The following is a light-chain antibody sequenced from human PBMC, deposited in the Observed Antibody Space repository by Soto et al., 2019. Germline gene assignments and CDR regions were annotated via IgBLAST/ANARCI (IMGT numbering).Light chain of an antibody. CDR2: TAS. J-gene: IGKJ2*01. V-gene: IGKV1-39*01. Sequence: DIQMTQSPSSLSASVGDRVTITCRASQSIARYLNWYQQKPGKAPSLLIHTASGSPAGVPSRFSGSGSGTDFTLTISGLQPEDFXXYXXXXSFTTPYTFGQGTNLDIK. CDR1: QSIARY. CDR3: XXSFTTPYT.